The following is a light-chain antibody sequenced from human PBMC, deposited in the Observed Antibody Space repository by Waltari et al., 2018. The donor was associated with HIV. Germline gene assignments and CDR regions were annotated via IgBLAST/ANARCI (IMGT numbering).Light chain of an antibody. CDR1: TSNIASDS. V-gene: IGLV1-47*01. CDR2: RGD. Sequence: TQSPSASGAPGQRVTLPCSAVTSNIASDSIYLYQQVPGTAPKLLIFRGDQRPSGVPDRFSGSKSGASSSLAISGLQSDDEADYYCAAWTDIMSGWLFGGGTKLTVL. CDR3: AAWTDIMSGWL. J-gene: IGLJ3*02.